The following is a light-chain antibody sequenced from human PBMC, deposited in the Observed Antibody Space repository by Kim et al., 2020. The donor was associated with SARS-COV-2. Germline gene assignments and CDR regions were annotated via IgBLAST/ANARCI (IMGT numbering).Light chain of an antibody. J-gene: IGLJ2*01. CDR1: SLRIYY. V-gene: IGLV3-19*01. CDR3: NSRDKSGDHVV. Sequence: SSELTQDPAVSVALGQTVTITCQGDSLRIYYASWYQQKPGQAPILVIYGKNNRPSGIPDRFSGSSSGNTASLTVTGAQAVDEADYYCNSRDKSGDHVVFG. CDR2: GKN.